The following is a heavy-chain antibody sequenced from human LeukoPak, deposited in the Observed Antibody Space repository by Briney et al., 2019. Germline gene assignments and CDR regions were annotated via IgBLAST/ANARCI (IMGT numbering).Heavy chain of an antibody. Sequence: SGTLSLTCAISGGSISSSKWWSWVRQPPGKGLEWIGEIYHIGSTNYNPSLKSRVTISVDKSKNQFSLRMSSVTAADTAVYYCARGGYYGSGSLYFDYWGQGTLVTVSS. CDR3: ARGGYYGSGSLYFDY. CDR2: IYHIGST. CDR1: GGSISSSKW. D-gene: IGHD3-10*01. V-gene: IGHV4-4*02. J-gene: IGHJ4*02.